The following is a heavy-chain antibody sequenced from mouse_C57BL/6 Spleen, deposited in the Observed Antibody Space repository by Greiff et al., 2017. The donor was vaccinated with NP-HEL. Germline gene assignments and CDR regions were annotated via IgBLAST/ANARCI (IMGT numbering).Heavy chain of an antibody. CDR2: ISDGGSYT. CDR1: GFTFSSYA. Sequence: DVKLVESGGGLVKPGGSLKLSCAASGFTFSSYAMSWVRQTPEKRLEWVATISDGGSYTYYPDNVKGRFTIPRDNAKNNLYLQMSHLKSADTAMDYCASRETYYGSSDWYFDVWGTGTTVTVSS. J-gene: IGHJ1*03. V-gene: IGHV5-4*03. D-gene: IGHD1-1*01. CDR3: ASRETYYGSSDWYFDV.